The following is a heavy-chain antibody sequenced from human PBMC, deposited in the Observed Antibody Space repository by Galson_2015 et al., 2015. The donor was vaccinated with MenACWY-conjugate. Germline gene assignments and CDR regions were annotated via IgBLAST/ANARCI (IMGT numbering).Heavy chain of an antibody. V-gene: IGHV1-46*01. CDR1: GYTFTSYY. J-gene: IGHJ4*02. D-gene: IGHD6-19*01. CDR3: ARGDSHLAVAGDFDY. CDR2: INPSGGST. Sequence: SVKVSCKASGYTFTSYYMHWVRQAPGQGLEWMGIINPSGGSTSYAQKFQGRVTMTRDTSTSTVYMELSSLRSEDTAVYYCARGDSHLAVAGDFDYWGQGTLVTVSS.